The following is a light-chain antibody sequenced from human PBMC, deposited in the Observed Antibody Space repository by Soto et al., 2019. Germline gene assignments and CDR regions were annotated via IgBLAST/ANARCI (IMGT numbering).Light chain of an antibody. Sequence: QSALTQPASVSGSPGQSITISCTGAGSDVGGYNYVSWYQQHPGKAPKLMIYDVSNRPSGVSNRFSGSKSGTSASLTISGLQAEDEADYYCSSYTRSSTRDVVFGGGTKLTVL. CDR3: SSYTRSSTRDVV. V-gene: IGLV2-14*03. J-gene: IGLJ2*01. CDR1: GSDVGGYNY. CDR2: DVS.